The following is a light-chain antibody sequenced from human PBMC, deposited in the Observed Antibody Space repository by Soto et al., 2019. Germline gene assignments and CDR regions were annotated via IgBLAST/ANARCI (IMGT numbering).Light chain of an antibody. CDR2: DVS. V-gene: IGLV2-14*01. CDR3: NSYTSSSTRV. Sequence: QSALTQPASVSGSPGQSITISCTGTSSDVGGYNFVSWYQQHPGKAPKLMIYDVSNRPSWVSNRFSGSKSGNTASLTISGLQAEDEADYYCNSYTSSSTRVFGTGTKVTVL. J-gene: IGLJ1*01. CDR1: SSDVGGYNF.